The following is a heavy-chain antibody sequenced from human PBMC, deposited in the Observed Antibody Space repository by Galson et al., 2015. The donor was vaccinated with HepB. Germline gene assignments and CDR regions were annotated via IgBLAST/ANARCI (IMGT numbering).Heavy chain of an antibody. V-gene: IGHV2-5*01. D-gene: IGHD3-16*01. J-gene: IGHJ4*02. CDR1: GFSLSTSGVG. CDR2: IYWNDDK. Sequence: PALVKPTQTLTLTCTFSGFSLSTSGVGVGWIRQPPGKALEWLAFIYWNDDKRYSPSLISRFTITKDTSRNQVVLTMTNMDPVDTATYYCVHRLSRFMITYGGVDYWGQGTLVTVSS. CDR3: VHRLSRFMITYGGVDY.